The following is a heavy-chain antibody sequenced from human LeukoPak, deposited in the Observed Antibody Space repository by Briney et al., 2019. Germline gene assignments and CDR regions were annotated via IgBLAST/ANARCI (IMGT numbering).Heavy chain of an antibody. Sequence: GGSLRLSCAASGFTFSSYSMNWVRQAPGKGLEWVSSISSSSSYIYYADSVKGRFTISRDNSKNTLYLQMNSLRAEDTAVYYCAKSTTMVRGVIGYFDYWGQGTLVTVSS. J-gene: IGHJ4*02. V-gene: IGHV3-21*01. CDR3: AKSTTMVRGVIGYFDY. CDR1: GFTFSSYS. CDR2: ISSSSSYI. D-gene: IGHD3-10*01.